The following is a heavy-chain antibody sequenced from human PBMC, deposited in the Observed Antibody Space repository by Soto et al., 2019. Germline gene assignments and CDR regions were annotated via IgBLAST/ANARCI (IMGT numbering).Heavy chain of an antibody. CDR1: GFTFYNYA. V-gene: IGHV3-23*01. J-gene: IGHJ3*01. D-gene: IGHD2-8*01. CDR2: ISGGGDGT. CDR3: AKKGLGSIATYCTTGDCHYAFDV. Sequence: EVQLLESGGGLVRPGGSLRLSCAASGFTFYNYAMNWVRQAPGKGLEWVSTISGGGDGTYYADSVKGRFTISRDNSRNTVYLQMKSLRAEVTAVYYCAKKGLGSIATYCTTGDCHYAFDVWGQGTLVTVSS.